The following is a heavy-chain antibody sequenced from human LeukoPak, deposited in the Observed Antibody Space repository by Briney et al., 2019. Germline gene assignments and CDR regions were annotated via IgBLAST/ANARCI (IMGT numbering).Heavy chain of an antibody. D-gene: IGHD6-13*01. CDR2: ISWNNGHI. J-gene: IGHJ6*03. CDR1: GFTFDDYA. CDR3: ARGIAAAGHYYYMDV. Sequence: GGSPRLSCAASGFTFDDYAMHWVRQVPGKGLEWVSGISWNNGHIGYADSVKGRFAISRDNAKNSLYLQMNSLRAEDTAVYYCARGIAAAGHYYYMDVWGKGTTVTVSS. V-gene: IGHV3-9*01.